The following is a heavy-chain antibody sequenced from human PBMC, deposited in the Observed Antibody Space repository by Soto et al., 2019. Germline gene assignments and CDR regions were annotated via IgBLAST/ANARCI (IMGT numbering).Heavy chain of an antibody. CDR1: GGSISSPIYY. V-gene: IGHV4-39*01. CDR2: TYYRGTT. Sequence: SETLSLTCTVSGGSISSPIYYWTWIRQPPGKGLEWIGSTYYRGTTYYNPSLKSRVTISVDTSKNQFSLKVRSVTAADTAVYYCARPGSDYYLAIDYWGQGSLVTVSS. CDR3: ARPGSDYYLAIDY. J-gene: IGHJ4*02. D-gene: IGHD3-10*01.